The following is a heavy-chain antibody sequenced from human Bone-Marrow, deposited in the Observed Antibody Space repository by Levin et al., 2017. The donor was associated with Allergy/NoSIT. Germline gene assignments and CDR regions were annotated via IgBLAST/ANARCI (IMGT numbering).Heavy chain of an antibody. V-gene: IGHV1-69*01. J-gene: IGHJ3*02. D-gene: IGHD6-13*01. CDR3: AREAGNLGALDI. CDR2: ITPIFGIP. Sequence: PGGSLRLSCKASGDTFRSYALNWVRQAPGQGLEWMGGITPIFGIPNYPQNFQGRVTISADESTNTAYMELSGLRSADTAVYYCAREAGNLGALDIWGQGTMVTVSS. CDR1: GDTFRSYA.